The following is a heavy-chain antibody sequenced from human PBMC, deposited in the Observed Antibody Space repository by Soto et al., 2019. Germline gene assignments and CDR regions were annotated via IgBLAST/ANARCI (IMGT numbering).Heavy chain of an antibody. V-gene: IGHV4-39*02. Sequence: PSETLSLTCGVSGNSISSSRSYWGWIRQPPGKGLEWIGTMYDSGNTPYKSSLKTRASLSADRSKNHFSLRLSSVTATDTAVYYCERLNCSGGSCYGPRDSWFDPWGQGTLVTVSS. CDR1: GNSISSSRSY. D-gene: IGHD2-15*01. CDR2: MYDSGNT. J-gene: IGHJ5*02. CDR3: ERLNCSGGSCYGPRDSWFDP.